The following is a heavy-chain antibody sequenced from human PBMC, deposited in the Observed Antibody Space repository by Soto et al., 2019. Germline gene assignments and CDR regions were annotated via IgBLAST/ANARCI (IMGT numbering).Heavy chain of an antibody. J-gene: IGHJ5*02. D-gene: IGHD3-22*01. Sequence: QVHLVQSGAEVKKPGASVKVSCKASGYTFTNNSVHWVRQAPGQGLEWMGWIDPNRGGTNYAQKFQDRVTMTRDTSISTVYMELTRLRSDDTAVYYCPRDPRLRSGYPNWFDPWGQGTLVTVSS. CDR2: IDPNRGGT. CDR1: GYTFTNNS. V-gene: IGHV1-2*02. CDR3: PRDPRLRSGYPNWFDP.